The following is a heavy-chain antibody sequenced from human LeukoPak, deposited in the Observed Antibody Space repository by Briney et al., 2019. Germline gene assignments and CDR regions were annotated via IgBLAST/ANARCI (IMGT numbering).Heavy chain of an antibody. J-gene: IGHJ5*02. CDR1: GFTFDDYG. V-gene: IGHV3-20*04. D-gene: IGHD4-17*01. CDR2: INWNGGST. CDR3: ARGSVDGDYLFS. Sequence: GGSLRLSCAASGFTFDDYGMSWVRQAPGKGLEWVSGINWNGGSTGYADSVKGRFTISRDNAKNTLSLQMNSLRAEDTAVYYCARGSVDGDYLFSWGQGTLVTVSS.